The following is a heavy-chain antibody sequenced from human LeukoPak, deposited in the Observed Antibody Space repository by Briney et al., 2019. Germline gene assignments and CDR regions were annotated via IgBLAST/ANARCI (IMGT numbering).Heavy chain of an antibody. J-gene: IGHJ4*02. D-gene: IGHD3-10*01. Sequence: PGGSLRLSCAASGFSFSGYGMHWVRQAPGKGLEWVAFIRYDGSNEYYADSVKGRFTISRDNAKNSVYVQMNSLRADDTAVYFCAKEEWFRFDIWGQGTSVTVSS. CDR2: IRYDGSNE. V-gene: IGHV3-30*02. CDR3: AKEEWFRFDI. CDR1: GFSFSGYG.